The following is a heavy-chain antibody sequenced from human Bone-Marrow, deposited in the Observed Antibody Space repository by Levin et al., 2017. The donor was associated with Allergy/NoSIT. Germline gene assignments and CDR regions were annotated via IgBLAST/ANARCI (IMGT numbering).Heavy chain of an antibody. CDR3: ARRPRMGNWFDP. Sequence: NPGGSLRLSCKASGYTFTSYYMHWVRQAPGQGLEWMGIINPSGGSTSYAQKFQGRVTMTRDTSTSTVYMELSSLRSEDTAVYYCARRPRMGNWFDPWGQGTLVTVSS. CDR1: GYTFTSYY. CDR2: INPSGGST. D-gene: IGHD2-15*01. V-gene: IGHV1-46*01. J-gene: IGHJ5*02.